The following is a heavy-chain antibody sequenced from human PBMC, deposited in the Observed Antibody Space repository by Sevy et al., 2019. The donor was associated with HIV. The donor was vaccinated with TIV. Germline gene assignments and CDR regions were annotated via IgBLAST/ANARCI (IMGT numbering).Heavy chain of an antibody. Sequence: SVKVSCKASGGTFSSYAISWVRQAPGQGLEWMGGIIPISGTANYAQKFQGRVTITADESTSTAYMELSNLRSEDTAVFYCARRALAGDDTFDIWGQGTMVTVSS. D-gene: IGHD6-19*01. CDR3: ARRALAGDDTFDI. CDR1: GGTFSSYA. CDR2: IIPISGTA. J-gene: IGHJ3*02. V-gene: IGHV1-69*13.